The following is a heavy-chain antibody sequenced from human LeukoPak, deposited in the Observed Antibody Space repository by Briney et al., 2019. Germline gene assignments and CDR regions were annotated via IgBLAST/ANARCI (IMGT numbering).Heavy chain of an antibody. CDR3: ARTEGYYMDV. CDR1: GGSISSYY. Sequence: SETLSLTCTVSGGSISSYYLSWIRQPPGKGLEWIGYIYYSGSTNYNPSLKSRVTISVDTSKNQFSLKLSSVTAADTAVYYCARTEGYYMDVWGKGTTVTISS. D-gene: IGHD2-21*02. J-gene: IGHJ6*03. V-gene: IGHV4-59*01. CDR2: IYYSGST.